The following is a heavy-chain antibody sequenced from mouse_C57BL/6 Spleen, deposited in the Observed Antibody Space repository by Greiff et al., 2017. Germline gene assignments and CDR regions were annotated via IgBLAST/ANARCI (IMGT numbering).Heavy chain of an antibody. J-gene: IGHJ4*01. CDR2: IDPSDSYT. D-gene: IGHD1-1*02. V-gene: IGHV1-69*01. CDR3: ARGWLKDYYAMDY. Sequence: VQLQESGAELVMPGASVKLSCKASGYTFTSYWMHWVKQRPGQGLEWIGEIDPSDSYTNYNQKFKGKSTLTVDKSSSTAYMQLSSLISEDPAVYYCARGWLKDYYAMDYWGQGTSVTVSS. CDR1: GYTFTSYW.